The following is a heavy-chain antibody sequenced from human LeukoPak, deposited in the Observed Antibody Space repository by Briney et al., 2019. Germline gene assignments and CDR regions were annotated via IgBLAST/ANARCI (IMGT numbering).Heavy chain of an antibody. CDR2: MSSTSTTI. J-gene: IGHJ6*02. V-gene: IGHV3-48*01. CDR3: AREGHSSSFTGYYYYGMDV. Sequence: SGGSLRLSCAASGFIFGDYNMNWVRQVPGKGLEWISYMSSTSTTIFYADSVKGRFTISRDNAKNSLYLQMNSLRAEDTAVYYCAREGHSSSFTGYYYYGMDVWGQGTTVTVSS. CDR1: GFIFGDYN. D-gene: IGHD6-13*01.